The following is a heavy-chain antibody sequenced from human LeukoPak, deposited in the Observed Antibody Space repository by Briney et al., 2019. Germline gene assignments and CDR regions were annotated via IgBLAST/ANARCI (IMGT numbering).Heavy chain of an antibody. D-gene: IGHD4-11*01. J-gene: IGHJ4*02. V-gene: IGHV4-39*01. CDR2: IYYSGTT. CDR1: GGSISSTRCY. CDR3: ARYWGHNSNRSLDS. Sequence: SETLSLTCTVSGGSISSTRCYWGWIRQPPGKGLEWIGSIYYSGTTYNNPSLKSRVTISIDTSKNQFSLKLRSVTAADTALYYCARYWGHNSNRSLDSWGQGALVTVSS.